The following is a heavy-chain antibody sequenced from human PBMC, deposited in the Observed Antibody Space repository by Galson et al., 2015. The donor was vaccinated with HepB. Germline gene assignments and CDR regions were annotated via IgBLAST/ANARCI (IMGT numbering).Heavy chain of an antibody. CDR3: VKDGGSTYCGGDCYSAVFEH. V-gene: IGHV3-30*18. J-gene: IGHJ4*02. CDR2: ISNDGNNE. D-gene: IGHD2-21*02. CDR1: GFIFSRSG. Sequence: SLRLSCAASGFIFSRSGTHWVRQAPGKGLEWVAVISNDGNNETYADSVKGRFTISRDNSKSTLNLQINRLRAEDTAVYHCVKDGGSTYCGGDCYSAVFEHWGQGTLVTVSA.